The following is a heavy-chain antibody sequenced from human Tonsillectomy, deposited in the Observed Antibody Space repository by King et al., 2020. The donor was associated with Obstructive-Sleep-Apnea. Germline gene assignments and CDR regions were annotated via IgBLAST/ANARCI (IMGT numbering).Heavy chain of an antibody. D-gene: IGHD1-26*01. CDR1: GFTFSSYS. V-gene: IGHV3-48*04. Sequence: VQLVESGGGLVQPGGSLRLSCAASGFTFSSYSMNWVRQAPGKGLEWVSYISSSSSTIYYADSVKGRFTSSRDNAKNSLYLQMNSLRAEDTAVYYCARERNSGSYYFDYWGQGTLVTVSS. J-gene: IGHJ4*02. CDR3: ARERNSGSYYFDY. CDR2: ISSSSSTI.